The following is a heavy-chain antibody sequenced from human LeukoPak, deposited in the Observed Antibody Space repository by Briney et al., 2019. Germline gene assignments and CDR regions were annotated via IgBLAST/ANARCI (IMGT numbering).Heavy chain of an antibody. Sequence: GGSLRLSCAVSGFTISSNAMTWVRLAPGKGLDWVSVFSGSGGSTYYADSVNGRFTTSRDNSKNTLYLQMNSLRAADTAVYYCVKNRGGPHEAFDIWGQGTMVTVSS. CDR1: GFTISSNA. CDR2: FSGSGGST. CDR3: VKNRGGPHEAFDI. D-gene: IGHD2-15*01. J-gene: IGHJ3*02. V-gene: IGHV3-23*01.